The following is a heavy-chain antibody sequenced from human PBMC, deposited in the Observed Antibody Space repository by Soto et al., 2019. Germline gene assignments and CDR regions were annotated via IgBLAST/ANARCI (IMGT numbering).Heavy chain of an antibody. CDR1: GGSISSYY. CDR3: ASHPRSVGQWLYMGYFDL. Sequence: SETLSLTCTVSGGSISSYYWSWIRQPPGKGLEWIGYIYYSGSTNYNPSLKSRVTISVDTSKNQFSLKLSSVTAADTAVYYCASHPRSVGQWLYMGYFDLWGRGTLVTVSS. D-gene: IGHD6-19*01. J-gene: IGHJ2*01. V-gene: IGHV4-59*08. CDR2: IYYSGST.